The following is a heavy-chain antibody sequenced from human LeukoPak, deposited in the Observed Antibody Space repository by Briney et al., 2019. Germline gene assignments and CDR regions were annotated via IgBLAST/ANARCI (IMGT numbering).Heavy chain of an antibody. CDR2: IYPGESDT. D-gene: IGHD3-10*01. J-gene: IGHJ4*02. V-gene: IGHV5-51*01. CDR3: ARNRGDNTFDY. Sequence: GGSLKISCKGSGYSFSSYWIGWGRQMPGEGLEWMGFIYPGESDTRYSPSFQGQVTISADKSISTAYLQWRSLKASDTAMYYCARNRGDNTFDYWGQGILVTVSS. CDR1: GYSFSSYW.